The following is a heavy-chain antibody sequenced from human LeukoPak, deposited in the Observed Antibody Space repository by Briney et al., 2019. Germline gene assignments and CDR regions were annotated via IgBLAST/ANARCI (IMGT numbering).Heavy chain of an antibody. V-gene: IGHV4-59*08. CDR3: AEYGSSYEWFDP. J-gene: IGHJ5*02. Sequence: PSETLSLTCTVSGGSMSSYYWSWIRQPPGKGLEWIGYIHSSGSTNYNTSLESRVTISVDTSKNQFSLKLSSVTAADTAVYYCAEYGSSYEWFDPWGQGTLVTVSS. CDR1: GGSMSSYY. CDR2: IHSSGST. D-gene: IGHD6-13*01.